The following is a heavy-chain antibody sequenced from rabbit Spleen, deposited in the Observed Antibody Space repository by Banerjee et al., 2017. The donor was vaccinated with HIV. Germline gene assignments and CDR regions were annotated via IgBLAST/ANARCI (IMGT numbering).Heavy chain of an antibody. CDR1: GVSFSNKAV. CDR2: INAVTGKA. Sequence: QEQLEESGGGLVKPGASLTLTCTASGVSFSNKAVMCWVRQAPGKGLEWIACINAVTGKAVYASWAKGRFIISKTSSTTVTLQMTSLTVADTATYFCARDAGRGDYIDGVFNLWGPGTLVTVS. D-gene: IGHD8-1*01. CDR3: ARDAGRGDYIDGVFNL. V-gene: IGHV1S45*01. J-gene: IGHJ4*01.